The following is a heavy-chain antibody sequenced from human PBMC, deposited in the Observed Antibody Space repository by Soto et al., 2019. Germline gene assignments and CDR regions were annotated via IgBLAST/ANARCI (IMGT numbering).Heavy chain of an antibody. J-gene: IGHJ3*02. V-gene: IGHV1-69*13. CDR2: IIPIFGTA. CDR1: GGTFSSYA. D-gene: IGHD2-15*01. Sequence: GASVKVSCKASGGTFSSYAISWVRQAPGQGLEWMGGIIPIFGTANYAQKFQGRVTITADESTSTAYMELSSLRSEDTAVYYFARARIVVVVAATYDAFDIWGQGTMVTVSS. CDR3: ARARIVVVVAATYDAFDI.